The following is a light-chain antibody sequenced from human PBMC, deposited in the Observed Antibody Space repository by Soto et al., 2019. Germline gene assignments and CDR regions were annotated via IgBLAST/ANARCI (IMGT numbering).Light chain of an antibody. CDR1: QSVSSGY. V-gene: IGKV3-20*01. J-gene: IGKJ5*01. CDR3: QQYGSSPPIT. Sequence: EIVLTQSPGALSLSPGERATLSCRASQSVSSGYLAWYQQKPGQAPRLLIFVTSRRATSIPDRFSGSGSGTDFTLTISRLEPEDVAVYYCQQYGSSPPITFGQGTRLEIK. CDR2: VTS.